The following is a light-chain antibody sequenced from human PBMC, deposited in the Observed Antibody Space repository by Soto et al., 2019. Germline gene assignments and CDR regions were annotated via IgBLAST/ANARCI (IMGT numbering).Light chain of an antibody. V-gene: IGLV1-40*01. J-gene: IGLJ3*02. Sequence: QSVLTQPPSVSGAPGQRVTISCTGSSSNIGAGYDVHGYQQLPGTAPKLLIYGNSNRPSGVPDRFSGSKSGTSASLAITGLQAEDEADYYCQSYDSSLSGSLVFGGGTKLTV. CDR1: SSNIGAGYD. CDR3: QSYDSSLSGSLV. CDR2: GNS.